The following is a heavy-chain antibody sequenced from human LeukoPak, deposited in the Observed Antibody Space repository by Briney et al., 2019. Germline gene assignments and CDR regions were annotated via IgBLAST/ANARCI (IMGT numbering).Heavy chain of an antibody. CDR3: ARESPGRSSWFDP. J-gene: IGHJ5*02. Sequence: ASVKVSCKASGYTFISYGISWVRQAPGQGLEWMGWISAYNGNTNYAQKLQGRATMTTDTSTSTAYMELRSLRSDDTAVYYCARESPGRSSWFDPWGQGTLVTVSS. CDR2: ISAYNGNT. V-gene: IGHV1-18*01. CDR1: GYTFISYG. D-gene: IGHD2-15*01.